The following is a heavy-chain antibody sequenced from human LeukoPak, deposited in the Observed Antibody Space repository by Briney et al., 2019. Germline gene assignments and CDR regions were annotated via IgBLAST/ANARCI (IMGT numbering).Heavy chain of an antibody. CDR2: INWNGGST. CDR3: ARRAGAYSHPYDY. D-gene: IGHD4/OR15-4a*01. Sequence: PGGSLRLSCAACGFTFSSYDMHWVRQATGKGLEWVSGINWNGGSTGYADSVKGRFTISRDNSKNTLYLQMNSLRAEDTAVYYCARRAGAYSHPYDYWGQGTLVTVSS. J-gene: IGHJ4*02. V-gene: IGHV3-20*04. CDR1: GFTFSSYD.